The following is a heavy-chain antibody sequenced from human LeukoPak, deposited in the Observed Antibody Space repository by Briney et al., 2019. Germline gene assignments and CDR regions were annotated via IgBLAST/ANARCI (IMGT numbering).Heavy chain of an antibody. Sequence: ASVKVSCKASGYTFTGYYMHWVRQAPGQGLEWMGWISAYNGNTNYAQKLQGRVTMTTDTSTSTAYMELRSLRSDDTAVYYCARDKGGITMVRGVNYWFDPWGQGTLVTVSS. V-gene: IGHV1-18*04. CDR3: ARDKGGITMVRGVNYWFDP. CDR1: GYTFTGYY. D-gene: IGHD3-10*01. CDR2: ISAYNGNT. J-gene: IGHJ5*02.